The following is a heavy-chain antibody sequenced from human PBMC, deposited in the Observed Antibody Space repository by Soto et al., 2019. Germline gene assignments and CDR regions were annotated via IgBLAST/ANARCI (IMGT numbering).Heavy chain of an antibody. CDR2: ISGSTGST. Sequence: EVQVLESGGGSVQPGGSLRLSCAASGFTFSNVAMSWVRHAPGKGLEWVSEISGSTGSTYYADSVKGRFIISRDNSKNPLHLQMNSLRAEDTAVYYCAKDTISSPYYMDVWGKGTTLTVSS. J-gene: IGHJ6*03. D-gene: IGHD2-2*01. CDR3: AKDTISSPYYMDV. V-gene: IGHV3-23*01. CDR1: GFTFSNVA.